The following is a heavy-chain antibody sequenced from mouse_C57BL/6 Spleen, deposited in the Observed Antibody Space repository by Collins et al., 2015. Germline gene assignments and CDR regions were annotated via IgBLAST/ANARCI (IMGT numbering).Heavy chain of an antibody. CDR1: GYTFTSYY. D-gene: IGHD1-1*01. V-gene: IGHV1S81*02. J-gene: IGHJ4*01. Sequence: QVQLQQSGAELVKPGASVKLSCKVSGYTFTSYYMFWVKQRPGQGLEWIGEINPSNGGTNFNEKFKSKATLTVDKSSSTAYMQLSSLTSEDSAVYYCTRYGYGSTYYAMDYWGQGTSVTVSS. CDR2: INPSNGGT. CDR3: TRYGYGSTYYAMDY.